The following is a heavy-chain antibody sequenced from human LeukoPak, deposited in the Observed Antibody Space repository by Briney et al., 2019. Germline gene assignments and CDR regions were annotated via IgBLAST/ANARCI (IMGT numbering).Heavy chain of an antibody. D-gene: IGHD3-10*01. CDR3: ARDITMVRGVIIPFDY. V-gene: IGHV3-7*03. Sequence: PGGSLRLSCAASGFTFSSYWMSWVRQAPGKGLEWVANIKQDGSEKNYVDSVKGRFTISRDNAKNSLYLQMNSLRAEDTAVYYCARDITMVRGVIIPFDYWGQGTLVTVSS. CDR2: IKQDGSEK. J-gene: IGHJ4*02. CDR1: GFTFSSYW.